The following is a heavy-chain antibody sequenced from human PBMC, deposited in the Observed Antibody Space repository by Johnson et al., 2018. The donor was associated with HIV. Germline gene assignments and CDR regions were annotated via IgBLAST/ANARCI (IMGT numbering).Heavy chain of an antibody. CDR1: GFTFSSFG. Sequence: QVQLVESGGGVVQPGRSLRLSCAASGFTFSSFGMHWIRQAAGKGLEWVAFVQYDGTDKYYADSVEGRFTISRDNSKNTLYLQMNSLRAEDTAVYYCSKDVIMITFGGIFDIWGQGTRVTVSS. D-gene: IGHD3-16*01. V-gene: IGHV3-30*02. J-gene: IGHJ3*02. CDR3: SKDVIMITFGGIFDI. CDR2: VQYDGTDK.